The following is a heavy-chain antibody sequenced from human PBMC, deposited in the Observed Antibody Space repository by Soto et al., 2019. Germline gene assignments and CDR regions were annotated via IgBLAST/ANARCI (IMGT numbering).Heavy chain of an antibody. CDR3: ARDVPRLHLADYYYYYGMDV. CDR2: ISGYNGDT. V-gene: IGHV1-18*01. Sequence: ASVKVSCKASGYTFTRYGISWVRQAPGQGLEWMGWISGYNGDTNYAQKFQDRVSMTIDTSTGTAYMELRSLTSDDTAIYYCARDVPRLHLADYYYYYGMDVWGQGTTVTVSS. J-gene: IGHJ6*02. CDR1: GYTFTRYG.